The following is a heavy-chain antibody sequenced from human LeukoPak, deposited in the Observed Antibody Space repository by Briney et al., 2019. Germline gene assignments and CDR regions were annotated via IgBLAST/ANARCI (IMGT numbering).Heavy chain of an antibody. Sequence: SVKVSCKASGGTFSSYAISWVRQAPGQGLEWMGRIIPIFGTANYAQKFQGRVTITTDESTSTAYMELSSLRSEDTAVYYCVGGHCSGGSCPFDYWGQGTLVTVSS. V-gene: IGHV1-69*05. D-gene: IGHD2-15*01. CDR2: IIPIFGTA. CDR3: VGGHCSGGSCPFDY. CDR1: GGTFSSYA. J-gene: IGHJ4*02.